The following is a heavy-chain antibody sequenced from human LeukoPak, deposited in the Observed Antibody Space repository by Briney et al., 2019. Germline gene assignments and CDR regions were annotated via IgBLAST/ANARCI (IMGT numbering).Heavy chain of an antibody. V-gene: IGHV1-69*04. CDR2: IIPILGIA. J-gene: IGHJ5*02. CDR1: GGTFSSYA. Sequence: GASVKVSCKASGGTFSSYAISWVRQAPGQGLEWMGRIIPILGIANYAQKFQGRVTITADKSTSTAYMELSSLRSEDTAVYYCARSYGSSLNWFDPWGQGTLVTVSS. CDR3: ARSYGSSLNWFDP. D-gene: IGHD6-13*01.